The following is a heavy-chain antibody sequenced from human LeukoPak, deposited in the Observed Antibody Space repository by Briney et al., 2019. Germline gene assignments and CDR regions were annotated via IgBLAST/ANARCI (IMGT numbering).Heavy chain of an antibody. CDR1: GGSITNCC. D-gene: IGHD5-12*01. J-gene: IGHJ4*02. Sequence: SETLSLTCTVSGGSITNCCWGWIRQPPGKGLEWIGYIYHSGSTNYNPSLKSRVTISVDTSKNQFSLKLSSVTAADTAVYYCARGGGYASPIGYWGQGALVTVSS. CDR2: IYHSGST. CDR3: ARGGGYASPIGY. V-gene: IGHV4-59*01.